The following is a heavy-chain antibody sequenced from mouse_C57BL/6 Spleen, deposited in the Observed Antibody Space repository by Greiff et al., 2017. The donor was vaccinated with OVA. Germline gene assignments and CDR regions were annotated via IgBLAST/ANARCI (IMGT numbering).Heavy chain of an antibody. CDR1: GFTFSSYG. Sequence: EVHLVESGGDLVKPGGSLKLSCAASGFTFSSYGMSWVRQTPDKRLEWVATISSGGSYTYYPDSVKGRFTISRDNAKNTLYLQMSSLKSEDTAMYYCARRHYDYVDYWGQGTSVTVSS. CDR2: ISSGGSYT. V-gene: IGHV5-6*01. CDR3: ARRHYDYVDY. J-gene: IGHJ4*01. D-gene: IGHD2-4*01.